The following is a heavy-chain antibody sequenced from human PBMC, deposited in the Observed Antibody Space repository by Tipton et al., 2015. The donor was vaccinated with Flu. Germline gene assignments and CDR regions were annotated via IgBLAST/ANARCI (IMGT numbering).Heavy chain of an antibody. J-gene: IGHJ4*02. V-gene: IGHV4-39*01. D-gene: IGHD6-19*01. CDR2: IYHSGTT. CDR3: VRVVAGSGIDY. CDR1: GDSITSGGYY. Sequence: GLVKPSETLSLICSVSGDSITSGGYYWAWVRQPPGKGLDWIGAIYHSGTTYFNPSLKSRATMSVDSAKNQFSLRLNSVSASDTAVYYCVRVVAGSGIDYWGQGALVTVSS.